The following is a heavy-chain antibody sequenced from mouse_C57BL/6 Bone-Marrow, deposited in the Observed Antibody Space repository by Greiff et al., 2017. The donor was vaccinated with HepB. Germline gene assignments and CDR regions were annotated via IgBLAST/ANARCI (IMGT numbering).Heavy chain of an antibody. CDR3: ARGMGRGGDY. CDR2: IFPGSGST. V-gene: IGHV1-75*01. D-gene: IGHD4-1*01. CDR1: GYTFTDYY. J-gene: IGHJ2*01. Sequence: QVQLQQSGPELVKPGASVKISCKASGYTFTDYYINWVKQRPGQGLEWIGWIFPGSGSTYYNEKFKGKATLTADKSSSTAYMELRSLTSEDSAVYFCARGMGRGGDYWGQGTTLTVSS.